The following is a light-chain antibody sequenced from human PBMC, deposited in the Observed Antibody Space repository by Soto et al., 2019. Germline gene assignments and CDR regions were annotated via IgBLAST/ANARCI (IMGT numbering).Light chain of an antibody. Sequence: EIVLTQSPATLSLSPGERATLSCRASQSVSSYLAWYQQKPGQAPRLLISGAATRATGIPARFSGSGSGTEFTLTISSLQSEDFAVYYCQQYNNWPRLTFGGGTKVDI. CDR2: GAA. CDR1: QSVSSY. V-gene: IGKV3-15*01. J-gene: IGKJ4*01. CDR3: QQYNNWPRLT.